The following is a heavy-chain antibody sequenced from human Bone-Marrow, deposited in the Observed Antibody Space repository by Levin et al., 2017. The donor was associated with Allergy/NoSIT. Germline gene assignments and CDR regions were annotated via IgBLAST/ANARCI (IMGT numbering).Heavy chain of an antibody. D-gene: IGHD1-14*01. J-gene: IGHJ3*02. Sequence: GESLKISCAASGFTFRTYTMNWVRQAPGKGLEWVSCISGSSSYIYYADSVKGRFTISRDNAKNSLYLQMNSLRAEDTAVYYCARDEPGFDIWGQGTMVTVSS. CDR3: ARDEPGFDI. CDR2: ISGSSSYI. CDR1: GFTFRTYT. V-gene: IGHV3-21*06.